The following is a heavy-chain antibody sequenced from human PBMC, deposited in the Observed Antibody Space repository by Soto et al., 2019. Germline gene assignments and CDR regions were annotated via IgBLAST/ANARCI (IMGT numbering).Heavy chain of an antibody. CDR2: INPATGAA. Sequence: QLHLVQSGAVVKKPGASVTVSCSASGYPVTAYYMHWVRQAPGRGLEWMGGINPATGAAKYTQTFRGGVTMTRDPSTSTVFMELSGLTSEDTAVFSCARGGGVGVAGSAAFDMWGQGTLVTVSS. V-gene: IGHV1-2*02. J-gene: IGHJ3*02. CDR3: ARGGGVGVAGSAAFDM. D-gene: IGHD3-3*01. CDR1: GYPVTAYY.